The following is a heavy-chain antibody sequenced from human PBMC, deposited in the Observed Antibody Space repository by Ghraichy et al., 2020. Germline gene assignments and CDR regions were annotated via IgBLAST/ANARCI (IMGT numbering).Heavy chain of an antibody. CDR1: GGSISGGGYY. CDR3: ARVRYNYGSHFDY. Sequence: SETLSLTCTVSGGSISGGGYYWSWIRQHPEKGLEWIGYIYYSGSTYYNPSLKSRVSISIDTSKNQFSLDLTSMTAADTAVYYCARVRYNYGSHFDYWGQGTLVTVSS. V-gene: IGHV4-31*02. CDR2: IYYSGST. J-gene: IGHJ4*02. D-gene: IGHD5-18*01.